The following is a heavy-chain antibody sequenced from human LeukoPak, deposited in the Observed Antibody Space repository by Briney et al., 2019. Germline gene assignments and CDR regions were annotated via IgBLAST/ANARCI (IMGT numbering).Heavy chain of an antibody. CDR2: IYSRGNT. CDR1: GASISSSSSY. D-gene: IGHD3-3*01. CDR3: ARGPLLSLRFLEWLLPGAFDI. V-gene: IGHV4-39*07. Sequence: SPSETLSLTCTVSGASISSSSSYWGWIRQPPGKGLEWLGNIYSRGNTYYKPSLRSRVTISIDTSKNQFSLRLTSVTAADTAVYYCARGPLLSLRFLEWLLPGAFDIWGQGTMVTVSS. J-gene: IGHJ3*02.